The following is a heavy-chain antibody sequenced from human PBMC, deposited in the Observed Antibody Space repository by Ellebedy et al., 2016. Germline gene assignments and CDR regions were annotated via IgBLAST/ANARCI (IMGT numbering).Heavy chain of an antibody. CDR2: ISSGGDT. CDR1: GVIVYTNY. J-gene: IGHJ4*02. D-gene: IGHD6-13*01. V-gene: IGHV3-53*01. Sequence: GESLKIPXAASGVIVYTNYMTWVRQAPGKGLEWVSAISSGGDTHYAVSVKGRFTISSDNSKNTLYLQMNSLRAEDTAVYYCARDLPHNIALHYWGQGTLVTVSS. CDR3: ARDLPHNIALHY.